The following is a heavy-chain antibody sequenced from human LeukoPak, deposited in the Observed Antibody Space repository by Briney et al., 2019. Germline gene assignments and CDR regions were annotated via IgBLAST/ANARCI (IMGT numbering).Heavy chain of an antibody. CDR2: ITGSSSTI. D-gene: IGHD2-2*01. Sequence: PGGSLRLSCAASGFTFSSYGMHWVRQAPGKGLEWVSYITGSSSTIYYADSVKGRFTISRDNAKNSLYLQVNSLRAEDTAVYYCAKDGALVVPAFDYWGQGTLVTVSS. CDR3: AKDGALVVPAFDY. V-gene: IGHV3-48*04. CDR1: GFTFSSYG. J-gene: IGHJ4*02.